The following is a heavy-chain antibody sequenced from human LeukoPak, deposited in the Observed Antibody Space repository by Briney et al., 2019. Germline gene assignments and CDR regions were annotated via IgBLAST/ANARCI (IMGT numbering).Heavy chain of an antibody. D-gene: IGHD3-10*01. J-gene: IGHJ5*02. CDR1: SASISSTNYN. CDR2: IYFSGTT. CDR3: ARSVFSDYYGSGSYMFDP. V-gene: IGHV4-39*07. Sequence: SETLSLTCTVSSASISSTNYNWGWLRQPPGKGPEWIGNIYFSGTTYYNPSLKSRVTISVDTSKNQFSLKLSSVTAADTAVYYCARSVFSDYYGSGSYMFDPWGQGTLVTVSS.